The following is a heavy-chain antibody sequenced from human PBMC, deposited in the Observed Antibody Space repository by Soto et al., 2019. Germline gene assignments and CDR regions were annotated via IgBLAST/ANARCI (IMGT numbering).Heavy chain of an antibody. CDR1: GDSISSGYY. J-gene: IGHJ4*02. Sequence: SETLSLTCDVSGDSISSGYYWAWIRQPQGKKLEWIGSIYHIGTTYYNPSLKSRVTISVETYKNQFSLKLSSVTAADSAVHYWERTDNVGYYHYFGQGTPVTFSS. CDR3: ERTDNVGYYHY. CDR2: IYHIGTT. V-gene: IGHV4-38-2*01. D-gene: IGHD3-3*01.